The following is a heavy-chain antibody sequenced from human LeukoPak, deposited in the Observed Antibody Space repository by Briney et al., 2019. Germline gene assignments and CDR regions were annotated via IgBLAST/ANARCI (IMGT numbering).Heavy chain of an antibody. D-gene: IGHD6-6*01. Sequence: GGSLRLFCAASGFTFSSYVMSWVRQAPGKGLEWVSAISGSGGSTYYADSVKGRFTISRDNSKNTLYLQMNSLRAEDTAIYYCAKDITAYSSSSGQFDYWGQGTLVTVSS. CDR1: GFTFSSYV. CDR3: AKDITAYSSSSGQFDY. V-gene: IGHV3-23*01. CDR2: ISGSGGST. J-gene: IGHJ4*02.